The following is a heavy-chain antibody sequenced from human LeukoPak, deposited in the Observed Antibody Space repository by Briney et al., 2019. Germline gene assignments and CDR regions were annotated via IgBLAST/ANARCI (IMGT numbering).Heavy chain of an antibody. CDR2: IYSGGSA. D-gene: IGHD5-12*01. Sequence: GGSLRLSCAASGFTVTNNYVSWVRQAPGKGLEWVSVIYSGGSAYYADSVKGRFTVSRDIAKNTLNLQMNSLRAEDTALYYCAATLWGYSNDWSSFDYWGQGTLVTVSS. CDR3: AATLWGYSNDWSSFDY. CDR1: GFTVTNNY. V-gene: IGHV3-53*01. J-gene: IGHJ4*02.